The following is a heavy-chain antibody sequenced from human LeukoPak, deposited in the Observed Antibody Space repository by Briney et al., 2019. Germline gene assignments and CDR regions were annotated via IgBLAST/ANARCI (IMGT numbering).Heavy chain of an antibody. CDR1: GVTFSSYA. J-gene: IGHJ4*02. Sequence: PGGSLRLSCAASGVTFSSYAMSWVRQAPGKGLEWVSALSGSGDNTYYAASLKGRFTISRDNSKNTLYLQINSLRAEDTAVYHCARGGLRGYCDYWGQGTLVTVSS. D-gene: IGHD4-17*01. CDR2: LSGSGDNT. CDR3: ARGGLRGYCDY. V-gene: IGHV3-23*01.